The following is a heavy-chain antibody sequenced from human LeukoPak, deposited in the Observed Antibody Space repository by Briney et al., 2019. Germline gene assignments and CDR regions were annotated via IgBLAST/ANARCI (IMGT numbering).Heavy chain of an antibody. Sequence: SETLSLTCTVSGDSISNYYWSWVRQPPGKGLEWIGYIYYSGNTDYNPSLKSRVTISVDTSKNQFSLRLNSVTAADTAVYYCARYRNEALFAFDIWGQGTMVTVSS. D-gene: IGHD1-14*01. J-gene: IGHJ3*02. CDR1: GDSISNYY. V-gene: IGHV4-59*01. CDR3: ARYRNEALFAFDI. CDR2: IYYSGNT.